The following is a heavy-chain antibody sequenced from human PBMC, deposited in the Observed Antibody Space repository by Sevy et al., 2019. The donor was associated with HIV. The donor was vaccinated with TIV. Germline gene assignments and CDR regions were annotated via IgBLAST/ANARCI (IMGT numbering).Heavy chain of an antibody. D-gene: IGHD3-22*01. CDR3: ATGAGGWYYDSSGYYELPGGWFDP. CDR1: GYTFTSYY. V-gene: IGHV1-46*01. Sequence: AAVKVSCKASGYTFTSYYMHWVGQAPGQGLERMGIINPSGRSTSYAQKFQGRVTMTRDTSTSTVYMELSSLRSEDTAVYYCATGAGGWYYDSSGYYELPGGWFDPWGQGTLVSVSS. J-gene: IGHJ5*02. CDR2: INPSGRST.